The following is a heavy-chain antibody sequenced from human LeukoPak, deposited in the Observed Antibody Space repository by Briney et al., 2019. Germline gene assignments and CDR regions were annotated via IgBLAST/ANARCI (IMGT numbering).Heavy chain of an antibody. CDR3: ARGEPHYYYDSSGYYYP. V-gene: IGHV4-34*01. Sequence: SETLSLTCAVYGGSFSGYYWSWIRQPPGKGLEWIGEINHSGSTNYNPSLKSRVTISVDTSRNQFSLKLSSVTAADTAVYYCARGEPHYYYDSSGYYYPWGQGTLVTVSS. J-gene: IGHJ5*02. CDR1: GGSFSGYY. D-gene: IGHD3-22*01. CDR2: INHSGST.